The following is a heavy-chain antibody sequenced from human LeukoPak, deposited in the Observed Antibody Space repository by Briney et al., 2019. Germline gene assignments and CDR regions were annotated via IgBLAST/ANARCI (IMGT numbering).Heavy chain of an antibody. Sequence: GESLKISCKGSGYSFTSYWIGWVRQMPGKGLGWMGIIYPGDSDTRYSPSFQGQVTISADKSISTAYLQWSSLKASDTAMYYCARQELGSYDILTGYPRGDFDYWGQGTLVTVSS. D-gene: IGHD3-9*01. CDR2: IYPGDSDT. V-gene: IGHV5-51*01. CDR3: ARQELGSYDILTGYPRGDFDY. J-gene: IGHJ4*02. CDR1: GYSFTSYW.